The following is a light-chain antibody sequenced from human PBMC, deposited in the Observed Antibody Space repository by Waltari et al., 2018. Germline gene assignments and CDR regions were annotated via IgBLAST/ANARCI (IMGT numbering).Light chain of an antibody. CDR3: QQYYSTPIT. J-gene: IGKJ5*01. CDR2: AAS. CDR1: QGISNS. Sequence: DIQMTQSPSSLSASVGDRVTITCRASQGISNSLASYQQKPGKAPKLLLYAASRLESGVPSRFSGSGSGTDYTLTISSLQPEDFATYYCQQYYSTPITFGQGTRLEIK. V-gene: IGKV1-NL1*01.